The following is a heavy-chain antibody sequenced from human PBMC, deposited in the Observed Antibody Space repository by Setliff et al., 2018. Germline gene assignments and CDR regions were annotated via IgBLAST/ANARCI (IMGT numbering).Heavy chain of an antibody. CDR3: ARVYNPLYHNWFDP. V-gene: IGHV1-46*01. J-gene: IGHJ5*02. CDR1: GYTFTSYY. Sequence: ASVKVSCKASGYTFTSYYIHWVRQAPGQGLEWMGVINPKNGGATYPQNLQGRVTMTRDTSMSTVYMELSSLRFEDTAVYYCARVYNPLYHNWFDPWGQGTLVTSPQ. CDR2: INPKNGGA. D-gene: IGHD1-1*01.